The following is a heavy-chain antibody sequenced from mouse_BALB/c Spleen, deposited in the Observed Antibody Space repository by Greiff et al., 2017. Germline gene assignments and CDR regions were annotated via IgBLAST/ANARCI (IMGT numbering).Heavy chain of an antibody. CDR1: GFNIKDTY. Sequence: EVQRVESGAELVKPGASVKLSCTASGFNIKDTYMHWVKQRPEQGLEWIGRIDPANGNTKYDPKFQGKATITADTSSNTAYLQLSSLTSEDTAVYYCARSDYDVFAYWGQGTLVTVSA. CDR3: ARSDYDVFAY. D-gene: IGHD2-4*01. V-gene: IGHV14-3*02. CDR2: IDPANGNT. J-gene: IGHJ3*01.